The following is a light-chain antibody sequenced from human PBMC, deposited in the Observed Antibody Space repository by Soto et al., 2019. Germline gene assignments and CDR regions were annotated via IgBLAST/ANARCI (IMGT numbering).Light chain of an antibody. CDR3: SSYTSSSTLYV. CDR1: SSDVGGYNY. Sequence: QSALTQPASVSGSPGQSITISCTGTSSDVGGYNYVSWYQQHPGKVPKLMIYDVSNRPSGVSNRFSGSKSGNTASLIISGLQAEDEADYYCSSYTSSSTLYVFGTGTKVTVL. J-gene: IGLJ1*01. CDR2: DVS. V-gene: IGLV2-14*01.